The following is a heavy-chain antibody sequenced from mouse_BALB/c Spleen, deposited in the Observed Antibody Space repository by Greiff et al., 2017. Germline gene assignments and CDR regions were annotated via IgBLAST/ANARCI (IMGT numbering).Heavy chain of an antibody. CDR1: GDSITSGY. D-gene: IGHD3-3*01. J-gene: IGHJ4*01. V-gene: IGHV3-8*02. CDR3: ARRGRSAMDY. CDR2: ISYSGST. Sequence: EVKLMESGPSLVKPSQTLSLTCSVTGDSITSGYWNWIRKFPGNKLEYMGYISYSGSTYYNPSLKSRISITRDTSKNHYYLQLNSVTTEDTATYYCARRGRSAMDYWGQGTSVTVSS.